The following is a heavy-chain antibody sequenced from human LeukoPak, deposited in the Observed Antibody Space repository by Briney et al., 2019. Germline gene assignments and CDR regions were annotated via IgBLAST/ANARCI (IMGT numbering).Heavy chain of an antibody. CDR1: GGSFSGYY. CDR3: ARYGGYSYGLNY. D-gene: IGHD5-18*01. Sequence: PSETLSLTCAVYGGSFSGYYWSWIRQPPGKGLEWIGEINHSGSTNYNPSLKSRVTISVDTSKNQFSLKLSSVTAADTAVYYCARYGGYSYGLNYWGQGTLVTVSS. V-gene: IGHV4-34*01. CDR2: INHSGST. J-gene: IGHJ4*02.